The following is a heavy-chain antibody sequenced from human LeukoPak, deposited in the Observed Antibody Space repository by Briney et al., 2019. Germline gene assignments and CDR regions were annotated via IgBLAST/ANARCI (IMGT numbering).Heavy chain of an antibody. CDR1: GYTFSSYG. Sequence: GASVKVSCKASGYTFSSYGISWVRQAPGLGLEWMGWISTYNGNTNYAQKVQGRVTMTTDTSTSTAYMELRSLRSDDTAVYYCARDSAGGRWVFDYWGQGTLVTVSS. D-gene: IGHD5-24*01. CDR2: ISTYNGNT. J-gene: IGHJ4*02. CDR3: ARDSAGGRWVFDY. V-gene: IGHV1-18*01.